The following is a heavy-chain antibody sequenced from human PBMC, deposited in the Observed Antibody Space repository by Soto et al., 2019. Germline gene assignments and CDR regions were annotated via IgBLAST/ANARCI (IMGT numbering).Heavy chain of an antibody. CDR1: GSTMTRYG. V-gene: IGHV1-18*04. Sequence: EALLKVSFKTSGSTMTRYGVSWGRQAPGQGLEWMGWISAYNGNTNYAQKLQGRVTMTTDTSTSTAYMELRSLRSDDTAVYYCARGLIITMTHFDYWGQGTLVTV. CDR3: ARGLIITMTHFDY. CDR2: ISAYNGNT. D-gene: IGHD3-22*01. J-gene: IGHJ4*02.